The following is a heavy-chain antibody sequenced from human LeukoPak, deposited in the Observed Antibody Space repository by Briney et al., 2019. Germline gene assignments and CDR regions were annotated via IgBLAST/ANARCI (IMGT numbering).Heavy chain of an antibody. V-gene: IGHV4-34*01. J-gene: IGHJ6*02. CDR1: GGSFSGYY. D-gene: IGHD5-18*01. CDR2: INHSGST. CDR3: ATCGYSFRVYYYGMDV. Sequence: PSETLSLTCAVYGGSFSGYYWSWICQPPGKGLEWVGEINHSGSTNYNPSLKSRVTIPVDTSKNQFSLKLSSVTAADTAVYYCATCGYSFRVYYYGMDVWGQGTTVTVSS.